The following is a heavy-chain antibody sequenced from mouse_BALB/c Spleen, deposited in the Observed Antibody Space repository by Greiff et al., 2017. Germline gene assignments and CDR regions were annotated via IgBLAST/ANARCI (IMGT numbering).Heavy chain of an antibody. V-gene: IGHV5-6*01. CDR3: ARQYGKYYFDY. D-gene: IGHD2-10*02. J-gene: IGHJ2*01. CDR1: GFTFSSYG. CDR2: ISSGGSYT. Sequence: DVQLVESGGDLVKPGGSLKLSCAASGFTFSSYGMSWVRQTPDKRLEWVATISSGGSYTYYPDSVKGRFTISRDNAKNTLYLQMSSLKSEDTAMYYCARQYGKYYFDYWGQGTTLTVSS.